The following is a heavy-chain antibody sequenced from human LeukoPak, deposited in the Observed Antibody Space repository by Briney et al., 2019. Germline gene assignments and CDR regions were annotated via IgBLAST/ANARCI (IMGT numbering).Heavy chain of an antibody. CDR3: ARGPSGYHNT. V-gene: IGHV3-74*01. J-gene: IGHJ4*02. D-gene: IGHD5-12*01. CDR2: INSDGSRT. Sequence: GGSLRLSCEASGFTFSRYWMHWVRQAPGKGLVWVSRINSDGSRTTYADSVKGRFTISRDNAKNTLYLQMNSLRAEDTAVYYCARGPSGYHNTGGQGTLVTVSS. CDR1: GFTFSRYW.